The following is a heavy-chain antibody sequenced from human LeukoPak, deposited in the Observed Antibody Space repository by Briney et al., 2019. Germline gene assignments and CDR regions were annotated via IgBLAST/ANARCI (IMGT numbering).Heavy chain of an antibody. Sequence: ASVKVSCKASADTFSNYAISWVRQAPGQGLEWMGGIIPIFGTANYAQKFQGRVTITADESASTAYMELSSLRSEDTAVYYCARGIAARPPDYWGQGTLVTVSS. D-gene: IGHD6-6*01. CDR1: ADTFSNYA. J-gene: IGHJ4*02. CDR3: ARGIAARPPDY. CDR2: IIPIFGTA. V-gene: IGHV1-69*13.